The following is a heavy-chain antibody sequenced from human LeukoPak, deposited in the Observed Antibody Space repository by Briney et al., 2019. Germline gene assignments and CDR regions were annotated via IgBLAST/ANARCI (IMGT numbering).Heavy chain of an antibody. Sequence: PSETLSLTCTVSGYSISSGYYWGWIRQPPGKGLEWIASISHSGSTYYNPSLKSRVTISVDMSKNQFSLQLSSVTAADTAVYYCARASGSYWWFDSWGQGTLVTVSS. D-gene: IGHD1-26*01. CDR2: ISHSGST. J-gene: IGHJ5*01. CDR3: ARASGSYWWFDS. V-gene: IGHV4-38-2*02. CDR1: GYSISSGYY.